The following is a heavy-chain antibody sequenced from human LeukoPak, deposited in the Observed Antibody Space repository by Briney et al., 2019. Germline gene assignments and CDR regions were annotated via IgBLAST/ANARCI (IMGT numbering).Heavy chain of an antibody. D-gene: IGHD4-17*01. J-gene: IGHJ5*02. CDR2: INPSGGST. CDR1: GYTLTELS. Sequence: ASVKVSCKVSGYTLTELSMHWVRQAPGQGLEWMGIINPSGGSTSYAQKFQGRVTMTRDTSTRTVYMELSSLRSEDTAVYYCARENDYGNNWFDPWGQGTLVTVSS. V-gene: IGHV1-46*01. CDR3: ARENDYGNNWFDP.